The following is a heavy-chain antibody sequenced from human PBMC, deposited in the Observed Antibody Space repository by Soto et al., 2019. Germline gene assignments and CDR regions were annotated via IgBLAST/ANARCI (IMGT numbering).Heavy chain of an antibody. CDR3: ARCGDGYNQVHPYFDY. V-gene: IGHV1-69*01. J-gene: IGHJ4*02. CDR2: IIPIFGTA. D-gene: IGHD5-12*01. CDR1: GGTFSSYA. Sequence: QVQLVQSGAEVKKPGSSVKVSCTDSGGTFSSYAISWVRQAPGQGLEWMGGIIPIFGTANYAQKFQGRVTITADESTSTAYMELSSLRSEDTAVYYCARCGDGYNQVHPYFDYWGQGTLVTVSS.